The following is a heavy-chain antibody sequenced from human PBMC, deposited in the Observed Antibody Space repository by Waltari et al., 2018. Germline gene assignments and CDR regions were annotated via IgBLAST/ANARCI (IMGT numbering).Heavy chain of an antibody. J-gene: IGHJ2*01. CDR3: ARDVEQGDDFWSGYFYDSSYWYFDL. D-gene: IGHD3-3*01. CDR2: IYTSGRT. Sequence: QVQLQESGPGLVKPSQTLSLTCTVSGGSISSGSYYWSWIRQPAGKGLEWIGRIYTSGRTNHNPPLKSRVNISVDTSKNQFSLKLSSVTAADTAVYYCARDVEQGDDFWSGYFYDSSYWYFDLWGRGTLVTVSS. CDR1: GGSISSGSYY. V-gene: IGHV4-61*02.